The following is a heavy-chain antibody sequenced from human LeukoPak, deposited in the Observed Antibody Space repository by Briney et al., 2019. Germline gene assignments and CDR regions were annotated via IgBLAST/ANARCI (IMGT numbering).Heavy chain of an antibody. D-gene: IGHD3-9*01. V-gene: IGHV3-9*01. CDR1: GFTFDDYA. J-gene: IGHJ4*02. Sequence: PGGSLRLSCAASGFTFDDYAMHWVRQAPGKGLEWVSGISWNSGSIGYADSVKGRFTISRDNAKNSLYLQMNSLRAEDTALYYCAKDTGDILTGYHWDYWSQGTLVTVSS. CDR3: AKDTGDILTGYHWDY. CDR2: ISWNSGSI.